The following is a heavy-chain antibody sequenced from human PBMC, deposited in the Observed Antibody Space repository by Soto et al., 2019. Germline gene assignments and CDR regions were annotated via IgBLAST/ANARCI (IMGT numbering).Heavy chain of an antibody. CDR2: INPNSGGT. CDR3: ARGYYDSSGYYVYFY. Sequence: SVKVSCKASVYTLTGYYVHWVRQAPGQGLEWMGWINPNSGGTNYAQKFQGRVTMTRDTSISTAYMELSRLRSDDTAVYYFARGYYDSSGYYVYFYWGRGTLVTVSS. J-gene: IGHJ4*02. D-gene: IGHD3-22*01. V-gene: IGHV1-2*02. CDR1: VYTLTGYY.